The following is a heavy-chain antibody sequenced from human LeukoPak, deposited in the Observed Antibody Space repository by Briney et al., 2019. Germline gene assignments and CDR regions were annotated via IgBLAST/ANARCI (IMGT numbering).Heavy chain of an antibody. V-gene: IGHV3-48*01. CDR1: GFTFNNYN. D-gene: IGHD3-10*01. CDR2: ISSGSTTI. J-gene: IGHJ4*02. CDR3: ARVTYGSGTYGAFDY. Sequence: GGSLRLSCAASGFTFNNYNINWVRQAPGKGLEWVSYISSGSTTIYYADSVKGRFTISRDNAKNSLYLQMNSLRAEDTAVYYCARVTYGSGTYGAFDYWGQGTLVTVSS.